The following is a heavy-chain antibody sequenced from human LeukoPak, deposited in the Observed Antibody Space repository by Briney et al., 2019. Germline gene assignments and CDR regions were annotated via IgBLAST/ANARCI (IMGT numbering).Heavy chain of an antibody. V-gene: IGHV1-2*02. CDR3: ARGAEYDSSGYYYEVFAFDI. CDR2: INPNSGGT. CDR1: GYTFTSYY. D-gene: IGHD3-22*01. J-gene: IGHJ3*02. Sequence: GASVKVSCKASGYTFTSYYMHWVRQAPGQGLEWMGWINPNSGGTNYAQKFQGRVTMTRDTSISTAYMELSRLRSDDTAVYYCARGAEYDSSGYYYEVFAFDIWGQGTMVTVSS.